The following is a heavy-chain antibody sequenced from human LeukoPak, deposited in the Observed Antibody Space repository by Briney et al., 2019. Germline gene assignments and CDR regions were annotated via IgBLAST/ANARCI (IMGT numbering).Heavy chain of an antibody. Sequence: GGSLRLSCAASGFTFSSYAMTWVRQAPGKGLEWVSAISGSGGSAYYADSVKGRFTISRDNSKNTLYLQMNSLRAEDTAVYYCAKTVSGRNSYQGGDYWGQGTLVTVSS. CDR2: ISGSGGSA. CDR1: GFTFSSYA. V-gene: IGHV3-23*01. CDR3: AKTVSGRNSYQGGDY. J-gene: IGHJ4*02. D-gene: IGHD3-10*01.